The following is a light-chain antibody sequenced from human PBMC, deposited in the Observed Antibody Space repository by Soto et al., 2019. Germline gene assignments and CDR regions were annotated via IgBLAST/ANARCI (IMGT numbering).Light chain of an antibody. V-gene: IGKV1-39*01. Sequence: DIQMTQSPSSLSASVGDRVTITCRASQSISSYLNWYQQKPGKAPKLLIYAASSLQSGVPSRFSGSGSGTDFTLTISSLQPEDFANYYCQQSYSTPRPFGQGNKVEIK. J-gene: IGKJ1*01. CDR1: QSISSY. CDR3: QQSYSTPRP. CDR2: AAS.